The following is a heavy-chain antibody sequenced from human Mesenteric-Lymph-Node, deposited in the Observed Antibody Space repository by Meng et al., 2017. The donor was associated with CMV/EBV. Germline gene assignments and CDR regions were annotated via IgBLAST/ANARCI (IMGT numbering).Heavy chain of an antibody. Sequence: ASVKVSCKASGYTFTSYYMHWVRQAPGQGLEWMGIINPSGGSTSYAQKFQGRVTMTRDTSTSTVYMELSSLRSEDTAVYYCARAPWYLGYYYYYGMDVWGQGTTVTVSS. J-gene: IGHJ6*02. CDR2: INPSGGST. V-gene: IGHV1-46*01. CDR1: GYTFTSYY. D-gene: IGHD2-15*01. CDR3: ARAPWYLGYYYYYGMDV.